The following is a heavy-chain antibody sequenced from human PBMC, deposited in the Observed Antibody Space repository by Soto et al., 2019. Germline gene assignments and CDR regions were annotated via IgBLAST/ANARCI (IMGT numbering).Heavy chain of an antibody. CDR1: GGSISSSSYY. CDR2: IYYSGST. CDR3: ASADYDILTGYYRGYNWFDP. V-gene: IGHV4-39*01. J-gene: IGHJ5*02. D-gene: IGHD3-9*01. Sequence: QLQLQESGPGLVKPSETLSLTCTVSGGSISSSSYYWGWIRQPPGKGLEWIGSIYYSGSTYYNPSLQSRVTISVDTSKNQFSLKLSSVTAADTAVYYCASADYDILTGYYRGYNWFDPWGQGTLVTVSS.